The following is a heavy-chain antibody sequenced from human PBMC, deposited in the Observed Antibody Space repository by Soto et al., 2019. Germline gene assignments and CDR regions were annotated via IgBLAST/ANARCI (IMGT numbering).Heavy chain of an antibody. CDR3: ARVYCSSTSCWGSYFDY. V-gene: IGHV4-4*02. CDR2: IYHSGST. Sequence: SETLSLTCAVSSGSISSSNWWSWVRQPPGKGLEWIGEIYHSGSTNYNPSLKSRVTISVDKSKNQFSLKLSSVTAADTAVYYCARVYCSSTSCWGSYFDYWGQGTLVTVSS. D-gene: IGHD2-2*01. CDR1: SGSISSSNW. J-gene: IGHJ4*02.